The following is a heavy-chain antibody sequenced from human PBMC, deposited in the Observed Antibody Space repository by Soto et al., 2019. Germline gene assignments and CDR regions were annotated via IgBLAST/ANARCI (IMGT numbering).Heavy chain of an antibody. J-gene: IGHJ4*02. V-gene: IGHV1-18*04. Sequence: ASVKVSCRASGYTFTSSGISWVRQAPGQGLEWMGWISAYNGNTNYAQMLQGRVTMTTDTSTSPAYMELRSLRSDDTAVYYCARFEYSSSFDYFDYGAQGTLVTVSS. CDR2: ISAYNGNT. CDR3: ARFEYSSSFDYFDY. CDR1: GYTFTSSG. D-gene: IGHD6-6*01.